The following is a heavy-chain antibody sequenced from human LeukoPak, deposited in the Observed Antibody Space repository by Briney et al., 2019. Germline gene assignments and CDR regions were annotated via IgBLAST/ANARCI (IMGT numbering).Heavy chain of an antibody. V-gene: IGHV3-23*01. J-gene: IGHJ6*03. Sequence: PGGSLRLSCAASGFTFSSYAMSWVRQAPGKGLEWVSAISGSGGSTYYADSVKGRFTISRDNSKNTLYLQMNSLRAEGTAVYYCAKAGAGRIWFGELPSYYYYMDVWGKGTTVTVSS. CDR3: AKAGAGRIWFGELPSYYYYMDV. D-gene: IGHD3-10*01. CDR1: GFTFSSYA. CDR2: ISGSGGST.